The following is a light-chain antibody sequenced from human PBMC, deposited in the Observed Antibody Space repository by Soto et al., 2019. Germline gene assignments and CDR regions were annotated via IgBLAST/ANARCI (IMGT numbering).Light chain of an antibody. CDR3: QQYLNWPWT. J-gene: IGKJ1*01. CDR1: QRVSNN. V-gene: IGKV3-15*01. CDR2: GAS. Sequence: EIEMTQSPATLSVSPGERATFSCRASQRVSNNLAWYQQKPGQAPRLLINGASIRATGFPARFSGSGSGEDFTLTISSVQSEDFAVYYCQQYLNWPWTFGQGTKVEIK.